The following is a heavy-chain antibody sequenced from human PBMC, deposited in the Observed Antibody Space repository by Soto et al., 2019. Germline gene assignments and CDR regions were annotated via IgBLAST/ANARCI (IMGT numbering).Heavy chain of an antibody. CDR1: GYTFTSYG. CDR2: ISAYNGNT. J-gene: IGHJ6*02. CDR3: ARRKNLLRYFDWSRPGMDV. D-gene: IGHD3-9*01. V-gene: IGHV1-18*01. Sequence: ASVKVSCKASGYTFTSYGISWVRQAPGQGLDWMGWISAYNGNTNYAQKLQGRVTMTTDTSTSTAYMELRSLRSDDTAVYYCARRKNLLRYFDWSRPGMDVWGQGTTVTVSS.